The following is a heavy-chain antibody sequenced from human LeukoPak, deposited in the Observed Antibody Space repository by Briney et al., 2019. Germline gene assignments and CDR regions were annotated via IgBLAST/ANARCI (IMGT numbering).Heavy chain of an antibody. D-gene: IGHD3-22*01. V-gene: IGHV3-21*01. CDR1: GFTFSSYS. Sequence: GGSLRLSCAASGFTFSSYSMNWVCQAPGKGLEWVSSISSSSSYIYYGDSVKGRFTISRDNAKNSLYLQMNSLRAEDTAVYYCARDEVPSCYDSSGYYYYWGQGTLVTVSS. CDR2: ISSSSSYI. J-gene: IGHJ4*02. CDR3: ARDEVPSCYDSSGYYYY.